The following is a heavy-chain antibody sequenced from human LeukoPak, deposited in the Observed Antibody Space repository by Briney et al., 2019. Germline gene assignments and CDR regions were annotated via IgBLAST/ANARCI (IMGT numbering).Heavy chain of an antibody. CDR2: IIPILGIA. J-gene: IGHJ5*02. V-gene: IGHV1-69*04. CDR1: GGTFSSYA. D-gene: IGHD3-10*01. CDR3: ARDVTMVRGVIIGHNWFDP. Sequence: SVKVSCKASGGTFSSYAISWVRQAPGQGLEWMGRIIPILGIANYAQKFQGRVTITADKSTSTAYMELSSLRSEDTAVYYCARDVTMVRGVIIGHNWFDPWGQGTLVTVSS.